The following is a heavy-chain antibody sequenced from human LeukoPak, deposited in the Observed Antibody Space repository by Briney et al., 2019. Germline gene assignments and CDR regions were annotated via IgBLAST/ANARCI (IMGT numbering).Heavy chain of an antibody. CDR2: ISYDKTNK. CDR3: AKDTGEV. Sequence: GGSLRLSCAASGFIFSYYGMHWVRQSPGKGLEWVAFISYDKTNKYYADSVKGRFTISRDNPMNTLYLQMKSLRAEDTAVYYCAKDTGEVWGQGTLVTVSS. D-gene: IGHD3-10*01. V-gene: IGHV3-30*18. CDR1: GFIFSYYG. J-gene: IGHJ4*02.